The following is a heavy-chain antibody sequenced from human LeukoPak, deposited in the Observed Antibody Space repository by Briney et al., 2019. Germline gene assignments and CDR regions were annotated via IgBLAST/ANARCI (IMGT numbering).Heavy chain of an antibody. D-gene: IGHD3-10*01. V-gene: IGHV3-23*01. CDR3: ARSLTMVRAYDY. CDR2: ISDSGGYT. Sequence: GGSLRLSCAVSGFTFSRYAMTWVRQAPGKGLEWVSIISDSGGYTDYADSVKGRFTISRDNSKNTVYLQMNSLRTEDTAVYYCARSLTMVRAYDYWGQGTLVTVSS. CDR1: GFTFSRYA. J-gene: IGHJ4*02.